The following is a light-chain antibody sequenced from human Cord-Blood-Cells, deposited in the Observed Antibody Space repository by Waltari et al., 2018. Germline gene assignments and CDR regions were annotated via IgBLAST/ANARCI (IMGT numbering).Light chain of an antibody. CDR2: GDS. Sequence: QSALTQPASVSGSPGQSITISCTGTSSDVGSYNLVSWYQQHPGKVPKLMIYGDSKRPSGVSNRFSGSKSGKTASLTIAGLQAEDEADYYCCSYAGSSTLEVFGTGTKVTVL. V-gene: IGLV2-23*01. J-gene: IGLJ1*01. CDR3: CSYAGSSTLEV. CDR1: SSDVGSYNL.